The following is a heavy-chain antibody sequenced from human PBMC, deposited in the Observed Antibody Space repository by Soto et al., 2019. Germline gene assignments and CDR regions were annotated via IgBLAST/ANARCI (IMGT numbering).Heavy chain of an antibody. CDR2: FDPEDGET. CDR1: GYTLAELS. J-gene: IGHJ4*02. CDR3: ATDLSCSGGSCYSLSFDY. Sequence: ASVKVSCKVSGYTLAELSMHWVRQAPGKGLEWMGGFDPEDGETIYAQKFQGRVTMTEDTSTDTAYMELSSLRSEDTAVYYCATDLSCSGGSCYSLSFDYWGQGTLVTVSS. D-gene: IGHD2-15*01. V-gene: IGHV1-24*01.